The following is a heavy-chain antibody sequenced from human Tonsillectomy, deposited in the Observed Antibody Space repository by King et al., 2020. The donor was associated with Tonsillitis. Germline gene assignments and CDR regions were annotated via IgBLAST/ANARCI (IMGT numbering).Heavy chain of an antibody. V-gene: IGHV3-15*01. D-gene: IGHD1-7*01. Sequence: VQLVESGGGLVEPGGSLRLSCVASGFTFSNAWMSWVRQAPGKGLEWFGRIKSKTDGGTTDYAAPLKGRFTISRDDSKNTLFLQMNSLKTEDTAVYYCTTGQTSPVFRWGQGTLVTVSS. CDR2: IKSKTDGGTT. J-gene: IGHJ4*02. CDR3: TTGQTSPVFR. CDR1: GFTFSNAW.